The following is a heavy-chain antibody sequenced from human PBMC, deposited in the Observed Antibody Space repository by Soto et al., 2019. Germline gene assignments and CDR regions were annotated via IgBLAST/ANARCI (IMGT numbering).Heavy chain of an antibody. CDR2: FYYSGTT. CDR3: ARRHDILTGSDSFDV. V-gene: IGHV4-31*03. Sequence: QVQLQESGPGLVKPSQTLSLTCTLSGGSISSEGYYWTWIRQHPGKGLEWIGDFYYSGTTSYNPSLKSRLTLSVDTSNNQFSLGLSSVTAADTAMYYCARRHDILTGSDSFDVWGRGTMVTVSS. J-gene: IGHJ3*01. D-gene: IGHD3-9*01. CDR1: GGSISSEGYY.